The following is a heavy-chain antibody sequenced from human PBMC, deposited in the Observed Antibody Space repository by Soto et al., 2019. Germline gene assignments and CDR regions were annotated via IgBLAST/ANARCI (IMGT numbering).Heavy chain of an antibody. CDR2: ISPADSST. Sequence: EVQLVQSGPELKEPGEPLKISCTGSRYRFSGYWIGWLRRMPGKALEWMGIISPADSSTRYSPSFRGQVAFSADKSMRTAYLQWSSLKASDTAIYFCARGQTYYYSSGDHLPFDSWGQGTLVTVSS. V-gene: IGHV5-51*01. D-gene: IGHD3-22*01. CDR1: RYRFSGYW. J-gene: IGHJ4*02. CDR3: ARGQTYYYSSGDHLPFDS.